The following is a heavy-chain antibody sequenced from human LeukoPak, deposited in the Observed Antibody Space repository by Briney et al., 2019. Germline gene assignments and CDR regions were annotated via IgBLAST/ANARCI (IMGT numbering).Heavy chain of an antibody. CDR3: ARAASYWNYDNDWYFDL. V-gene: IGHV4-59*08. Sequence: SETLSLTCTVSGGSISSYYWSWIRQPPGKGLEWIGYIYYSGSTNYNPSLKSRVTISVDTSKNQFSLNLTSVTAADTAVYYCARAASYWNYDNDWYFDLWGRGTLVTVSS. D-gene: IGHD1-7*01. J-gene: IGHJ2*01. CDR1: GGSISSYY. CDR2: IYYSGST.